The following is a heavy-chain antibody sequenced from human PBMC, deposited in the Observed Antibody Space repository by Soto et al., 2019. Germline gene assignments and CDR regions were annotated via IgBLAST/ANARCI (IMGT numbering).Heavy chain of an antibody. CDR2: IIPILGIA. V-gene: IGHV1-69*02. CDR3: ARVEPGYCSSTSCYAADY. CDR1: GGTFSSYT. D-gene: IGHD2-2*01. J-gene: IGHJ4*02. Sequence: QVQLVQSGAEVKKPGSSVKVSCKASGGTFSSYTISWVRQAPGQGLEWMGRIIPILGIANYAQKFQGRVTITADKSTSTAYMELSSLRSEDTAVYYCARVEPGYCSSTSCYAADYWAREPWSPSPQ.